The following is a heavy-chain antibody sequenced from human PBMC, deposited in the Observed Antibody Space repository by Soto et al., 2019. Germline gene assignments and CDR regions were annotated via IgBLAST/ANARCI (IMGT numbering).Heavy chain of an antibody. CDR2: ISYDGSNK. D-gene: IGHD3-22*01. J-gene: IGHJ6*02. Sequence: VAVISYDGSNKYYADSVKGRFTISRDNSKNTLYLQMNSLRAEDTAVYYCARRYYYDSSGYYAYYYYGMDVWGQGTTVTVSS. CDR3: ARRYYYDSSGYYAYYYYGMDV. V-gene: IGHV3-30-3*01.